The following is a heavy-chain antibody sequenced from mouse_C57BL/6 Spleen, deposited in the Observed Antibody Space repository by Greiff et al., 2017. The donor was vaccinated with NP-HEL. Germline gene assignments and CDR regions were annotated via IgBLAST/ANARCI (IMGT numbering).Heavy chain of an antibody. V-gene: IGHV1-15*01. J-gene: IGHJ3*01. D-gene: IGHD2-1*01. Sequence: QVQLQQSGAELVRPGASVTLSCKASGYTFTDYEMHWVKQTPVHGLEWIGAIDPETGGTAYNQKFKGKAILTADKSSSTAYMELRSLTSEDSAVYYCTRGKPYGNRGFAYWGQGTLVTVSA. CDR1: GYTFTDYE. CDR3: TRGKPYGNRGFAY. CDR2: IDPETGGT.